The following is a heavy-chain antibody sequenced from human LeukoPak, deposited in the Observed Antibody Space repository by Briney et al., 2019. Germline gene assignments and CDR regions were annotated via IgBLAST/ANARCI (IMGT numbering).Heavy chain of an antibody. J-gene: IGHJ4*02. CDR3: ARDLYGDLNY. CDR1: GFTVSSNY. V-gene: IGHV3-53*01. CDR2: IYSGGRT. Sequence: GGPLRLSCAASGFTVSSNYLSWVRQAPGKGLEWVSVIYSGGRTYYADSVKGRFTISRDNSQNTLYLQMNSLRADDTAVYYCARDLYGDLNYWGQGTLVTVSS. D-gene: IGHD4-17*01.